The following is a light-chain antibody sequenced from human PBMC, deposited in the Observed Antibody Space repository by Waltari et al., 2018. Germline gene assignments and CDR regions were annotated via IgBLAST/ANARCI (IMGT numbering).Light chain of an antibody. CDR2: GAS. CDR3: QQYSTWPPIT. Sequence: ELVLTQSPATLSVSPGESATLSCRASQSISNNLAWYQQKPGQAPRLLIYGASTRATGFPGRFSGSGSGTEFTLTISSLQSDDSAVYYCQQYSTWPPITFGQGTRLEIK. CDR1: QSISNN. V-gene: IGKV3-15*01. J-gene: IGKJ5*01.